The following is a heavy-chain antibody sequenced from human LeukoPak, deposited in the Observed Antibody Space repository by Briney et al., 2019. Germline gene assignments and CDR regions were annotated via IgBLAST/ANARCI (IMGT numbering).Heavy chain of an antibody. CDR2: INHNGNVN. CDR3: AREDGYCSGGNCYSYFDS. Sequence: GGSLRLSCAASGFTFSSSAMSWVRQAPGKGLEWVASINHNGNVNYYVDSVKGRFTITRDNARNSLFLQMNSLRAEDTAVYYCAREDGYCSGGNCYSYFDSWGQGTLVTVSS. V-gene: IGHV3-7*01. D-gene: IGHD2-15*01. CDR1: GFTFSSSA. J-gene: IGHJ4*02.